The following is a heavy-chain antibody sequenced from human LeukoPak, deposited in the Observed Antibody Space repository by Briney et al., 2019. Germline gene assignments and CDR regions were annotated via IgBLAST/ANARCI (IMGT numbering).Heavy chain of an antibody. V-gene: IGHV5-51*01. CDR3: ARPLWAAADAFDI. CDR1: GYSFTSYW. Sequence: KAGESLKISCKGSGYSFTSYWIGWVRQMPGKGLEWMGIIYPGDSDTRYSPSFQGQVTISADKSISTAYLQWSSLKASDTAMYYCARPLWAAADAFDIWGQGTMVTVSS. D-gene: IGHD3/OR15-3a*01. CDR2: IYPGDSDT. J-gene: IGHJ3*02.